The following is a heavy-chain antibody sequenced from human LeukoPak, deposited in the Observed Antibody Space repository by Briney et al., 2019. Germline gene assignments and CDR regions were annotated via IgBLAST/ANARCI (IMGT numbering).Heavy chain of an antibody. D-gene: IGHD2-2*02. Sequence: ASVKVSCKASGYTFTSYGISWVRQAPGQGLEWMGWISAYNGNTNYAQKLQGRVTMTTDTSTSTAYMELRSLRSDDTAVYYCARDGVVPAAISVTAPTDNWFDPWGQGTLVTVSP. CDR3: ARDGVVPAAISVTAPTDNWFDP. V-gene: IGHV1-18*01. J-gene: IGHJ5*02. CDR2: ISAYNGNT. CDR1: GYTFTSYG.